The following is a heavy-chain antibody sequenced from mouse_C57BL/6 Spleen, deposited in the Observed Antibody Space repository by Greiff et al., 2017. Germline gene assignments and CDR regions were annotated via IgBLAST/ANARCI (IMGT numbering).Heavy chain of an antibody. CDR3: AREGYFDY. Sequence: EVQLQQSGPELVKPGASVKISCKASGYTFTDYYMNWVKQSHGKSLEWIGDINPNNGGTSYNQKFKGKATLTVDTSSSTAYMELRSLTSEDAAVYYCAREGYFDYWGQGTTLTVSS. J-gene: IGHJ2*01. V-gene: IGHV1-26*01. CDR2: INPNNGGT. CDR1: GYTFTDYY.